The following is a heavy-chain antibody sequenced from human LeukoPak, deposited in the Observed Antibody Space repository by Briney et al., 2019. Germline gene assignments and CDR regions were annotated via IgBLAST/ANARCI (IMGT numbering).Heavy chain of an antibody. J-gene: IGHJ4*02. Sequence: GGSLRLSCAGSGFTFSTYSMNCVRQAPGKGLEWVSSITRSSDYMFHADSVKGRFTISRDNAKNSLYLQMNSLRAEDTAVYYCAREMSTIQDLDYWGQGTLSPSPQ. D-gene: IGHD5-24*01. V-gene: IGHV3-21*01. CDR3: AREMSTIQDLDY. CDR2: ITRSSDYM. CDR1: GFTFSTYS.